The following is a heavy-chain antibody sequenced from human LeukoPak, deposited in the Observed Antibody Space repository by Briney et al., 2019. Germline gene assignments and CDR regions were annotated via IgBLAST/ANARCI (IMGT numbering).Heavy chain of an antibody. CDR2: IYYSGST. Sequence: SETLSLTCTVSGGSISSSSYYWGWIRQPPGKGLEWIGSIYYSGSTYYNPSLKSRVTISVDTSKDQFSLKLSSVTAADTAVYYCARHDAIFGVVIIPGAFDIWGHGTMVTVSS. CDR1: GGSISSSSYY. CDR3: ARHDAIFGVVIIPGAFDI. J-gene: IGHJ3*02. D-gene: IGHD3-3*01. V-gene: IGHV4-39*01.